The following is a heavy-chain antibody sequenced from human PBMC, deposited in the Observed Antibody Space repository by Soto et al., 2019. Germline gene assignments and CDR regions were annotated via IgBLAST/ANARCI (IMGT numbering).Heavy chain of an antibody. V-gene: IGHV3-21*01. Sequence: GGSLRLSCAVSGFTFSSFSINWVRQAPGKGLEWVSSVSSSSAYIYYAESVKGRFVISRDNARNSLYLQMNSLRAEDTAVYYCARALPGTKTLFDHWGEGALVTVSS. CDR1: GFTFSSFS. CDR2: VSSSSAYI. D-gene: IGHD1-7*01. CDR3: ARALPGTKTLFDH. J-gene: IGHJ4*02.